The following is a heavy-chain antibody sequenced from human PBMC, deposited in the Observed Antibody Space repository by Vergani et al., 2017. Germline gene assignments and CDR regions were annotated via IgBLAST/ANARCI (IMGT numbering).Heavy chain of an antibody. Sequence: EVQLVESGGGMVKPGGSLRLSCAASGFTFNNAWMSWVRQAPGRGLEWVSAISGSGGNTFYTDSVKGRFTISRDDSKNTLYLQMNSLKTEDTAVYYCTTDNQQSSLGHCSVTNCYGGVFDIWGQGTVVTVSS. V-gene: IGHV3-23*04. J-gene: IGHJ3*02. CDR1: GFTFNNAW. CDR2: ISGSGGNT. D-gene: IGHD2-15*01. CDR3: TTDNQQSSLGHCSVTNCYGGVFDI.